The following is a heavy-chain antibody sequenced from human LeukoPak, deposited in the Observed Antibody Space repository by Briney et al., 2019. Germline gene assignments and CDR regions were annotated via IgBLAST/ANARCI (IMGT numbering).Heavy chain of an antibody. V-gene: IGHV3-21*01. CDR3: ARGLRSHGMDV. Sequence: PGGSLRLSCAASGFTFSSYSMNWVRQAPGKGLEWVSSISSSSSYIYYADSVKGRFTNSRDNAKNSLYLQTNSLRAEDTAVYYCARGLRSHGMDVWGQGTTVTVSS. CDR2: ISSSSSYI. J-gene: IGHJ6*02. CDR1: GFTFSSYS.